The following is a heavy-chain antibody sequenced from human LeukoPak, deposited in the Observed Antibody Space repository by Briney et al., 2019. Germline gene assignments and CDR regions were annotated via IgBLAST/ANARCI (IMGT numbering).Heavy chain of an antibody. J-gene: IGHJ4*02. CDR1: GFTVSNNY. D-gene: IGHD3-3*01. Sequence: GGSLRLSCAASGFTVSNNYMSWVRQAPGKGLEWVSVLYSGGSTYYTDSVKGRFTISRDNSKNTLYLQMNSLRAEDTAVYYCAGSPAWSGYYTYYFDYWGQGTLVTVSS. CDR2: LYSGGST. CDR3: AGSPAWSGYYTYYFDY. V-gene: IGHV3-53*01.